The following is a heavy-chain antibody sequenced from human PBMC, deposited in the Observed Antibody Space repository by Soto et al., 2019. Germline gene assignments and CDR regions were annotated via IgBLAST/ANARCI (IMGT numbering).Heavy chain of an antibody. CDR1: GGSISSGGYS. Sequence: KPSETLSLTCAVSGGSISSGGYSWSWIRQPPGKGLEWIGYIYHSGSTYYNPSLKSRVTTSVDRSKNQFSLKLSSVTAADTAVYYCAREMKSGYDSTAWWSDPWGQGTLVTVSS. CDR3: AREMKSGYDSTAWWSDP. J-gene: IGHJ5*02. D-gene: IGHD3-22*01. CDR2: IYHSGST. V-gene: IGHV4-30-2*01.